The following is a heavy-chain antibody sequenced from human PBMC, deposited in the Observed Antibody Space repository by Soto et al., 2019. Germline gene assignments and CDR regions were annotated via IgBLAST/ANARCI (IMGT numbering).Heavy chain of an antibody. Sequence: GGSLRLSCAASGFTFSSYGMHWVRQAPGKGLEWVAVIWYDGSNKYYADSVKGRFTISRDNSKNTLYLQMNSLRAEDTAVYYCARELGMYQLTYYYYGMDVWGQGTTVTVSS. CDR2: IWYDGSNK. V-gene: IGHV3-33*01. J-gene: IGHJ6*02. D-gene: IGHD2-2*01. CDR3: ARELGMYQLTYYYYGMDV. CDR1: GFTFSSYG.